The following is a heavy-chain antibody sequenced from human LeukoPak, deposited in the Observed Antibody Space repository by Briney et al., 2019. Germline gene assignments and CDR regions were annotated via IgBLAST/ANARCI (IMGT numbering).Heavy chain of an antibody. D-gene: IGHD4-17*01. Sequence: PGGSLRLSCAASGFTFSSYSMNWVRQAPGKGLEWVSSISSSSSYIYYADSVKGRFTISRDNAKNSLYLQVNSLRAEDTAVYYCARTITVTTGFDYWGQGTLVTVSS. CDR3: ARTITVTTGFDY. V-gene: IGHV3-21*01. J-gene: IGHJ4*02. CDR2: ISSSSSYI. CDR1: GFTFSSYS.